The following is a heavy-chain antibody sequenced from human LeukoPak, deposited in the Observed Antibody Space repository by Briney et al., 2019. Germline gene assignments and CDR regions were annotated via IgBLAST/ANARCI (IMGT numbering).Heavy chain of an antibody. CDR2: INHSGST. V-gene: IGHV4-34*01. CDR1: GGSFSGYY. J-gene: IGHJ6*03. CDR3: ARGRIVVVPAATPPFYYYYMDV. Sequence: PSETLSLTCAVYGGSFSGYYWSWIRQPPGKGLEWIGEINHSGSTNYNPSLKSRVTISVDTSKNQFSLKLSSVTAADTAVYYCARGRIVVVPAATPPFYYYYMDVWGKGATVTVSS. D-gene: IGHD2-2*01.